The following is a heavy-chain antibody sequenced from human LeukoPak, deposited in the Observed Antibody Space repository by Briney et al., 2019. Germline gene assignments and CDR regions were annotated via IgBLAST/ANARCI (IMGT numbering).Heavy chain of an antibody. CDR1: GGSISSSSYY. D-gene: IGHD6-13*01. CDR3: ARRIAAADPYYFDY. J-gene: IGHJ4*02. V-gene: IGHV4-39*01. Sequence: PSETLSLTCTVSGGSISSSSYYWGWIRQPPGKGLEWIGSIYYSGSTYYNPSLKSRVTISVDTSKNQFSLKLSSATTADTAVYYCARRIAAADPYYFDYWGQGTLVTVSS. CDR2: IYYSGST.